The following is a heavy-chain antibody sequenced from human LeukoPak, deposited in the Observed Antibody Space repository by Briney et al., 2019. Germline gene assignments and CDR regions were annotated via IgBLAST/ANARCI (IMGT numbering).Heavy chain of an antibody. V-gene: IGHV3-23*01. CDR2: ISRRDDYT. CDR3: ANDYRSGSFHDF. Sequence: GGSLRLSCAASGFAFSSYAMSWVRQPPGKGLEWVSVISRRDDYTYYADSEKGRFTISRDNSKNTLYLQMNTLRAEDTAVYYCANDYRSGSFHDFWGQGTLVTVSS. D-gene: IGHD3-10*01. CDR1: GFAFSSYA. J-gene: IGHJ4*02.